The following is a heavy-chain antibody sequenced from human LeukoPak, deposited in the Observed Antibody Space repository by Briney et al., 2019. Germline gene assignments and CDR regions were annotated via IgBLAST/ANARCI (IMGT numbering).Heavy chain of an antibody. CDR2: ISSSGGSA. Sequence: GGSLRLSCAASGFTFSDYAMTWVRQAPGKGLEWVSTISSSGGSAHSADSVKGRFTISRDNAKNSLYLLMNSLRAEDTAVYYCTRDRPTGASRVFVVQWGQGTLVTVSS. V-gene: IGHV3-23*01. J-gene: IGHJ4*02. CDR3: TRDRPTGASRVFVVQ. D-gene: IGHD3-3*01. CDR1: GFTFSDYA.